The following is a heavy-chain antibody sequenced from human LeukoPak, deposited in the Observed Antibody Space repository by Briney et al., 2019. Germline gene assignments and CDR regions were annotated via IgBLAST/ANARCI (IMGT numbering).Heavy chain of an antibody. Sequence: SETLSLTCTVSGGSISSYYWSWIRQPPGKGLEWIGYIYYSGSTNYNPSLKSRVTISIDTSKNQFSLNLNSVTAADMAVYFCSRGLDSRKLGYWGQGTLVTVSS. CDR2: IYYSGST. V-gene: IGHV4-59*12. CDR1: GGSISSYY. CDR3: SRGLDSRKLGY. J-gene: IGHJ4*02. D-gene: IGHD3-22*01.